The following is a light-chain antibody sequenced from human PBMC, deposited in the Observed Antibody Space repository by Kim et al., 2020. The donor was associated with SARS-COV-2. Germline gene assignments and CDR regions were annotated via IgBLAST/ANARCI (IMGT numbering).Light chain of an antibody. J-gene: IGLJ2*01. CDR3: SSYAGTYAVV. V-gene: IGLV2-11*01. CDR1: SSDVGAYNY. Sequence: QSALTQPRSVSGSPGQSVTISCTGTSSDVGAYNYVSWFQQHPGKAPKLMIYDVSKRPSGVPDRFSGSKSGNTASLTISGLQTEDEADYYCSSYAGTYAVVVSGGTQLTVL. CDR2: DVS.